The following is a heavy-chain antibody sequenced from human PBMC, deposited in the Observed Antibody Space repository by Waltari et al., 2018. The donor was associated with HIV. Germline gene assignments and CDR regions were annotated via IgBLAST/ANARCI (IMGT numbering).Heavy chain of an antibody. D-gene: IGHD3-16*01. Sequence: QVQLVQSGAEVKKPGSSVTVPCKASGGTFSSYALSWVRQAPGQGLEWMGGIIPIFGTANYAQKFQGRVTITADESTSTAYMELSSLRSEDTAVYYCARVSVPGRLLLGEFDSWGRGTLVTVSS. J-gene: IGHJ5*01. CDR2: IIPIFGTA. CDR1: GGTFSSYA. V-gene: IGHV1-69*01. CDR3: ARVSVPGRLLLGEFDS.